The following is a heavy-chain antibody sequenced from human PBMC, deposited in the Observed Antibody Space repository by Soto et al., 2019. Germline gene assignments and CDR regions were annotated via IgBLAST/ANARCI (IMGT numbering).Heavy chain of an antibody. CDR1: GGSISSGGYY. Sequence: QVQLQESGPGLVEPSQTLSLTCTVSGGSISSGGYYWSWIRQHPVQGLEWIGYIYYSGSSYYNPSLKSRVTLSVETSKNPFSLKLSSVTAADTAVYYCASGGIVGTTFDYWGQITLVTVSA. V-gene: IGHV4-31*03. CDR2: IYYSGSS. D-gene: IGHD5-12*01. CDR3: ASGGIVGTTFDY. J-gene: IGHJ4*02.